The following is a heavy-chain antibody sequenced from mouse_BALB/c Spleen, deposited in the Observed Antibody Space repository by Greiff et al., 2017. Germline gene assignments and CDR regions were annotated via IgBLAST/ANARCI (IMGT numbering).Heavy chain of an antibody. Sequence: DVQLVESGGGLVQPGGSLKLSCAASGFTFSSYGMSWVRQTPDKRLELVATINSNGGSTYYPDSVKGRFTISRDNAKNTLYLQMSSLKSEDTAMYYCARDRGELGAMDYWGQGTSVTVSS. CDR1: GFTFSSYG. CDR2: INSNGGST. D-gene: IGHD4-1*01. V-gene: IGHV5-6-3*01. J-gene: IGHJ4*01. CDR3: ARDRGELGAMDY.